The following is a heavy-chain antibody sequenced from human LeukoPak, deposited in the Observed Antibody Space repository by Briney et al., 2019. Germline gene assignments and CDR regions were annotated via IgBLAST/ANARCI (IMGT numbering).Heavy chain of an antibody. CDR1: GGSISSDY. Sequence: SQTLSLTCTVSGGSISSDYWSWIRQPPGKGLEWIGYIYYSGRTYYNPSLKSRITISVDTSKNQFSLKLSSVTAADTAVYYCARGFYSPHYWGQGTLVSVSS. CDR3: ARGFYSPHY. J-gene: IGHJ4*02. CDR2: IYYSGRT. V-gene: IGHV4-59*01. D-gene: IGHD4-11*01.